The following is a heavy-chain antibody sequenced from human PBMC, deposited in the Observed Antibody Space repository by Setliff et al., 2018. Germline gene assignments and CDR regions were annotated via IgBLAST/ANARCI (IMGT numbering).Heavy chain of an antibody. V-gene: IGHV4-39*07. CDR2: IYQNGIT. D-gene: IGHD3-10*01. J-gene: IGHJ5*02. CDR1: GASISTTYYY. CDR3: ATDGPVLNGDYIS. Sequence: ETLSLTCSVSGASISTTYYYWDWIRQSPEKGLEWIGTIYQNGITYYNPSVKSRVTISVDKSKNQFSLSLRSVTAADTAVYYCATDGPVLNGDYISWGQGTLVTAPQ.